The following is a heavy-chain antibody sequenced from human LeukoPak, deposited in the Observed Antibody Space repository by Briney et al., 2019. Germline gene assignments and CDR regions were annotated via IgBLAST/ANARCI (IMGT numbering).Heavy chain of an antibody. CDR2: ISSSSSNI. J-gene: IGHJ4*02. CDR1: GFTFSSYS. CDR3: ARDSAVDTAIFDY. Sequence: GGSLRLSCAASGFTFSSYSMNWVRQAPGKGLEWVSSISSSSSNIYYADSVKGRFTISRDNAKNSLYLQMNSLRAEDTAVYYCARDSAVDTAIFDYWGQGTLVTVSS. D-gene: IGHD5-18*01. V-gene: IGHV3-21*01.